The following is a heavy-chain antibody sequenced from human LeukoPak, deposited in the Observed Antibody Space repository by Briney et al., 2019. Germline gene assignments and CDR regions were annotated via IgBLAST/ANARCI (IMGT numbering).Heavy chain of an antibody. CDR3: VREADVAVAFDY. J-gene: IGHJ4*02. CDR1: GFTFSSYW. D-gene: IGHD6-19*01. CDR2: INTDGSSS. Sequence: GGSLRLSCAASGFTFSSYWMHWVRQAPGKGLVWVSRINTDGSSSTYADSAKGRFTISRDNAKLYLQMNSLRAEDTAVYYCVREADVAVAFDYWGQGTLVTVSS. V-gene: IGHV3-74*01.